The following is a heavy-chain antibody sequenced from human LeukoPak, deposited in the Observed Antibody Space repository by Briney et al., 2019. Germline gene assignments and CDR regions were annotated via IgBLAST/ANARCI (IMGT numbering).Heavy chain of an antibody. CDR3: ARDLTYYSPYFDY. Sequence: RASVKVSCKASGGTFSSYAVSWVRQAPGQGLEWMGGIIPIFGTPKYAQKFQGRVTITADESTSTAYMELSSLRSEDTAVYYCARDLTYYSPYFDYWGQGTLVTVSS. CDR1: GGTFSSYA. CDR2: IIPIFGTP. D-gene: IGHD3-10*01. V-gene: IGHV1-69*13. J-gene: IGHJ4*02.